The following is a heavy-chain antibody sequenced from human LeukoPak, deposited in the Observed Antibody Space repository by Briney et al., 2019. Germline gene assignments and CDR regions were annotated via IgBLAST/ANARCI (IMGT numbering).Heavy chain of an antibody. CDR3: ARGALQYFDY. Sequence: PSETLSLTCTVSGGSISSYYWSWIRQPPGKGLEWIGYIYYSGSTNYNPSLKSRVTISVDTSKNQFSLKLSSVTAADTAVCYCARGALQYFDYWGQGTLVTVSS. D-gene: IGHD1-26*01. CDR1: GGSISSYY. CDR2: IYYSGST. V-gene: IGHV4-59*12. J-gene: IGHJ4*02.